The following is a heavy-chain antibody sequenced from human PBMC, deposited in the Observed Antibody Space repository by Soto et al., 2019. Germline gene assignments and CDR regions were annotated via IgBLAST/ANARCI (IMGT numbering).Heavy chain of an antibody. CDR1: GFTFTSSA. D-gene: IGHD1-26*01. CDR3: AADPTPNPLKSSDAFDI. Sequence: SVKVSCKASGFTFTSSAVQWVRQARGQRLEWIGWIVVGSGNTNYAQKFQERVTITRDMSTSTAYMELSSLRSEDTAVYYCAADPTPNPLKSSDAFDIWGQGTMVTVSS. CDR2: IVVGSGNT. V-gene: IGHV1-58*01. J-gene: IGHJ3*02.